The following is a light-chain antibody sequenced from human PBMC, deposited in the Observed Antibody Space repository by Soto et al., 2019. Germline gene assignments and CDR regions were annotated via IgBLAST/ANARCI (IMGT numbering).Light chain of an antibody. V-gene: IGLV2-14*01. J-gene: IGLJ1*01. CDR2: EVR. Sequence: QSALTQPASVSGSPGQSITISCTGTISDVGAYNYVSWYQQYPGKAPKVIIFEVRKRPSGVSNRFSGSKSGDTASLTISGLQAEDEADYYCSSYRSSTTFVFGTGTKVTVL. CDR1: ISDVGAYNY. CDR3: SSYRSSTTFV.